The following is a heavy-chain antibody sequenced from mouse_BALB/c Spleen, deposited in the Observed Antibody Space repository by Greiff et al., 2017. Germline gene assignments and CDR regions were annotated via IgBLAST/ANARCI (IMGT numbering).Heavy chain of an antibody. CDR1: GFTFSDFE. D-gene: IGHD2-1*01. V-gene: IGHV5-17*02. Sequence: EVQVVESGGGLVQPGGSRKLSCAASGFTFSDFEMHWVRQAPEKGLEWVAYISSGSSNIYYADTVKGRFTISRDNPKNTLYLQMTSLRSEDTAMYYYSSGSNYYGNAMDYWGQGTSVTVSS. J-gene: IGHJ4*01. CDR2: ISSGSSNI. CDR3: SSGSNYYGNAMDY.